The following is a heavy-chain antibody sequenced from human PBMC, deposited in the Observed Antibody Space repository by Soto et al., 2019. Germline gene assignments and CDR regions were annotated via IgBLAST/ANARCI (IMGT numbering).Heavy chain of an antibody. D-gene: IGHD2-15*01. Sequence: ASVKVSCKASGYTFTSYAMHWVRQAPGQRLEWMGWINAGNGNTKYSQKFQGRVTITRDTSASTAYMELSSLRSEDTAVYYCARVSDPVVVVAASHFDYWGQGSLVTVSS. V-gene: IGHV1-3*01. CDR3: ARVSDPVVVVAASHFDY. J-gene: IGHJ4*02. CDR1: GYTFTSYA. CDR2: INAGNGNT.